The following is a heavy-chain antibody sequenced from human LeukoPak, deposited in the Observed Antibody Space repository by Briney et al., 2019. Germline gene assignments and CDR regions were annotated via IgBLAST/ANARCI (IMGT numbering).Heavy chain of an antibody. CDR3: AQTYYDFWSGYLQKVTPHYFDY. CDR2: IIPILGIA. CDR1: GGTFSSYA. V-gene: IGHV1-69*04. D-gene: IGHD3-3*01. J-gene: IGHJ4*02. Sequence: GASVKVSCKASGGTFSSYAIRWVRQAPGQGLEWMGRIIPILGIANYAQKFQGRVTITADKSTSTAYMELSSLRSEDTAVYYCAQTYYDFWSGYLQKVTPHYFDYWGQGTLVTVSS.